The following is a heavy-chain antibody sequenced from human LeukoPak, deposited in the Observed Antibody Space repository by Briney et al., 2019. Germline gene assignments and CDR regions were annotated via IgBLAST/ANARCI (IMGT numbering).Heavy chain of an antibody. V-gene: IGHV1-2*06. Sequence: ASVKVSCKASGYTFTGYYMHWVRQAPGQGLEWMGRINPNNGGTNYAQKFQGRVTMTGDTSISTAYMELSSLRSDDTAVYYCARESGSYHGNDYWGQGTLVTVSS. D-gene: IGHD1-26*01. J-gene: IGHJ4*02. CDR1: GYTFTGYY. CDR2: INPNNGGT. CDR3: ARESGSYHGNDY.